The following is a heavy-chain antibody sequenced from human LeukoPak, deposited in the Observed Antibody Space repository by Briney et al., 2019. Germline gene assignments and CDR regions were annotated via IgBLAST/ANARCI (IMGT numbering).Heavy chain of an antibody. V-gene: IGHV1-2*02. Sequence: ASVKVSCKASGYTFTGYYMHWVRQAPGQGLEWMGWINPNSGGTNYAQKFQGRVTMTRDTSISTAYMELRSLRSDDTAVYYCARDRIAVAGTPLRYWGQGTLVTVSS. CDR3: ARDRIAVAGTPLRY. CDR1: GYTFTGYY. CDR2: INPNSGGT. J-gene: IGHJ4*02. D-gene: IGHD6-19*01.